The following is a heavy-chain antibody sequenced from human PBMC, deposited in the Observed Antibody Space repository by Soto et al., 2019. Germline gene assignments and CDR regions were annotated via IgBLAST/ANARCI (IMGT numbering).Heavy chain of an antibody. V-gene: IGHV3-23*01. CDR2: ISGSGGST. D-gene: IGHD2-8*01. CDR3: AKAHCTNGVCYTVHYFDY. Sequence: PGGSLRLSCAASGFTFSSYAMSWVRQAPGKGLEWVSAISGSGGSTYYADSVKGRFTISRDNSKNTLYLQMNSLRAEDTAVYYCAKAHCTNGVCYTVHYFDYWGQGTLVTVSS. J-gene: IGHJ4*02. CDR1: GFTFSSYA.